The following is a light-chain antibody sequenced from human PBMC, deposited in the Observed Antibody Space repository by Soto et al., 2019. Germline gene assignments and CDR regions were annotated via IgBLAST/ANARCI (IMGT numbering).Light chain of an antibody. CDR1: QSVDTN. CDR2: GAS. Sequence: DIVMTQSPATLSVSPGERATLSCRASQSVDTNLAWYQQKPGQAPRLLIYGASSRATGIPARFSGSGSGTEFTLTISSLQSEDFALYYCQQYNNWSLYTFGQGTKLEIK. CDR3: QQYNNWSLYT. J-gene: IGKJ2*01. V-gene: IGKV3-15*01.